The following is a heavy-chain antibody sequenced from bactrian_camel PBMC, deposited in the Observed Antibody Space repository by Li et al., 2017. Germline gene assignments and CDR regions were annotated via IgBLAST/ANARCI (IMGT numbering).Heavy chain of an antibody. CDR1: GLTYSRIC. V-gene: IGHV3S55*01. D-gene: IGHD6*01. CDR2: IDYDGST. J-gene: IGHJ4*01. CDR3: AADEFCPLESGGWSVPTGYNY. Sequence: HVQLVESGGGSVQAGESLRLSCTASGLTYSRICMAWFRQAPGQEREGVAVIDYDGSTAYADSAKGRFTISKDNAKNTLYLQMNSLELEDTAMYYCAADEFCPLESGGWSVPTGYNYWGQGTQVTVS.